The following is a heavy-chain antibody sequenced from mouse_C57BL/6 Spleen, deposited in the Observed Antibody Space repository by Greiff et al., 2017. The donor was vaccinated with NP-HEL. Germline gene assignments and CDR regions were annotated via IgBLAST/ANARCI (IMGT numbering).Heavy chain of an antibody. V-gene: IGHV1-50*01. D-gene: IGHD2-4*01. J-gene: IGHJ1*03. CDR1: GYTFTSYW. CDR2: IDPSDSYT. CDR3: ARSGIYYDYAYWYFDV. Sequence: QVQLQQPGAELVKPGASVKLSCKASGYTFTSYWMQWVKQRPGQGLEWIGEIDPSDSYTNYNQKFKGKATLTVDTSSSTAYMQLSRLTSEDSAVYYCARSGIYYDYAYWYFDVWGTGTTVTVSS.